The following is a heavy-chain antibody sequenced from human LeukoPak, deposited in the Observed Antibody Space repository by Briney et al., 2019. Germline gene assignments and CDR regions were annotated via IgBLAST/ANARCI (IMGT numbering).Heavy chain of an antibody. V-gene: IGHV3-23*01. CDR3: AKAPYGSGSPPDAFDI. Sequence: GGSLGLSCAASGFTFSSYAMSWVRQAPGKGLEWVSAISGSGGSTYYADSVKGRFTISRDNSKNTLYLQMNSLRAEDTAVYYCAKAPYGSGSPPDAFDIWGQGTMVTVSS. CDR1: GFTFSSYA. CDR2: ISGSGGST. J-gene: IGHJ3*02. D-gene: IGHD3-10*01.